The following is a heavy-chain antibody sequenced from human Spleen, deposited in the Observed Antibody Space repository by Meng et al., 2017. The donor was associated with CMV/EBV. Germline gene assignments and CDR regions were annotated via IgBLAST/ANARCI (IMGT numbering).Heavy chain of an antibody. Sequence: ASVKVSCKASGYTFTSYDINWVRQATGQGLEWMGWMNPNSGYTDYAQKFQGRVTITRNTSISTAYMELSGLRSEDTAVYYCASKLLRFSHYGMDVWGQGTTVTVSS. CDR2: MNPNSGYT. CDR3: ASKLLRFSHYGMDV. D-gene: IGHD3-3*01. V-gene: IGHV1-8*01. J-gene: IGHJ6*02. CDR1: GYTFTSYD.